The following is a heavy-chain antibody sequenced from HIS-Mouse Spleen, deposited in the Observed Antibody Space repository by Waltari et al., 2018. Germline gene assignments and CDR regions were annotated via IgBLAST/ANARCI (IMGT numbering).Heavy chain of an antibody. CDR1: GFTFRSYA. J-gene: IGHJ2*01. V-gene: IGHV3-30*04. D-gene: IGHD7-27*01. CDR3: ASLLTGDWYFDL. Sequence: QVQLVESGGVVVQPGGPLILPCAASGFTFRSYAMHWVRPAPGKGLEWVAVISYDGSNKYYADSVKGRFTISRDNSKNTLYLQMNSLRAEDTAVYYCASLLTGDWYFDLWGRGTLVTVSS. CDR2: ISYDGSNK.